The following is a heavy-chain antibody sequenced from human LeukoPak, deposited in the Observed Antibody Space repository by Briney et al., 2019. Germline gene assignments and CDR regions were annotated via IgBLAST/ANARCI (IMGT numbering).Heavy chain of an antibody. V-gene: IGHV4-4*07. CDR1: GGSISTYY. Sequence: SETLSLTCTVSGGSISTYYWTWIRQPAGKGLGWIGHIYISGTTNYSPSLKSRVTMSVDTSKNQFSLKLSSVTAADTAVYYCARERTSCTNGVCRTPRWFDPWGQGILVTVSS. J-gene: IGHJ5*02. CDR2: IYISGTT. CDR3: ARERTSCTNGVCRTPRWFDP. D-gene: IGHD2-8*01.